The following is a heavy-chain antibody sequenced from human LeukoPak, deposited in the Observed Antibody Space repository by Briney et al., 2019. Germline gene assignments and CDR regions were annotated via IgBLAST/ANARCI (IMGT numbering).Heavy chain of an antibody. CDR1: GFTVSNKC. Sequence: GGSLRLSCAASGFTVSNKCMSWVRQAPGKGLEWVSVIYSGGNTYYADSVKGRFTISRDNSKNTVYLQMNSLRGEDTAVYYCARITVTQFDPWGQGTLVTVSS. V-gene: IGHV3-66*01. CDR2: IYSGGNT. CDR3: ARITVTQFDP. D-gene: IGHD4-11*01. J-gene: IGHJ5*02.